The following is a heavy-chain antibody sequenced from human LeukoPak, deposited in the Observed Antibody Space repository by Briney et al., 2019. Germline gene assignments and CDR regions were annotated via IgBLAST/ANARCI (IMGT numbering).Heavy chain of an antibody. Sequence: PSQTLSLTCTVSGGSIGSGDYYWSWIRQPPGKGLEWIGYIYYSGSTYYNPSLKSRVTISVDTSKNQFSLKLSSVTAADTAVYYCARGVVPAALNWFDPWGQGTLVTVSS. CDR1: GGSIGSGDYY. V-gene: IGHV4-30-4*01. J-gene: IGHJ5*02. CDR2: IYYSGST. CDR3: ARGVVPAALNWFDP. D-gene: IGHD2-2*01.